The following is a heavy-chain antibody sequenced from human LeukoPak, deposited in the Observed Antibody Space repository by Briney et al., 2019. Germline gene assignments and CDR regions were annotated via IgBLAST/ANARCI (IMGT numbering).Heavy chain of an antibody. V-gene: IGHV4-34*01. Sequence: PSETLSLTCAVYGGSFSGYYWSWIRQPPGKGLEWIGEINHSESTNYNPSLKSRVAISVDTSKNQFSLKLNSVTAADTAVYYCAREDIHILTGYHRRELYWYFDLWGRGNLVTVSS. D-gene: IGHD3-9*01. J-gene: IGHJ2*01. CDR1: GGSFSGYY. CDR3: AREDIHILTGYHRRELYWYFDL. CDR2: INHSEST.